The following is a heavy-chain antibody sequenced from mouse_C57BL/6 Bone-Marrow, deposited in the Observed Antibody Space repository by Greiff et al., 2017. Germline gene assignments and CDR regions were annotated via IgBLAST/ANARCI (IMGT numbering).Heavy chain of an antibody. CDR1: GFTFSNYW. V-gene: IGHV6-3*01. Sequence: EVQLQESGGGLVQPGGSMKLSCVASGFTFSNYWMNWVRQSPEKGLEWVAQIRLKSDNYATHYAESVKGRFTISRDDSKSSVYLQMNNLRAEDTGIYYCTLDSSGYVPDYWGQGTTLTVSS. CDR3: TLDSSGYVPDY. D-gene: IGHD3-2*02. CDR2: IRLKSDNYAT. J-gene: IGHJ2*01.